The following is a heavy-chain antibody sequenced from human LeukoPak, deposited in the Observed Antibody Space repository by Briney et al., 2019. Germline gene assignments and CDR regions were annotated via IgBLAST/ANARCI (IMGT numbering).Heavy chain of an antibody. D-gene: IGHD3-10*01. J-gene: IGHJ4*02. V-gene: IGHV1-18*01. CDR1: GYTFTSYG. CDR3: ARDLGNFGSGSSYYDY. Sequence: VSVKVSCKASGYTFTSYGISWVRQAPGQGLEWMGWISAYNGNTNYAQKFQGRVTMTRDTSTSTVYMELSSLRSEDTAVYYCARDLGNFGSGSSYYDYWGQGTLVTVSS. CDR2: ISAYNGNT.